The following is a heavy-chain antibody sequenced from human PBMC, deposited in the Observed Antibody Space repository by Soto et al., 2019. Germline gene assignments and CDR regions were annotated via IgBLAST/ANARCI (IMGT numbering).Heavy chain of an antibody. V-gene: IGHV2-5*02. Sequence: QITLKESGPTLVKPTQTLTLTCTFSGFSLNTRGVGVGWIRQPPGKVLEGLALIYLDDDKRYSPSLRSKLTVTKDTSTNQVLLTMPNMDPVDTATYYCARDSTGWYGFDCWGQGTLVTVSS. CDR3: ARDSTGWYGFDC. CDR2: IYLDDDK. CDR1: GFSLNTRGVG. J-gene: IGHJ4*02. D-gene: IGHD6-19*01.